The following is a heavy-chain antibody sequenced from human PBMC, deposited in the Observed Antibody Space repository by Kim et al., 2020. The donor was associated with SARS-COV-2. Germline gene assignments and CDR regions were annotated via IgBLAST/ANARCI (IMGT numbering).Heavy chain of an antibody. CDR1: GGSISSYY. J-gene: IGHJ6*02. V-gene: IGHV4-59*01. CDR2: IYYSGST. CDR3: AGRQYYYYGMDV. Sequence: SETLSLTCTVSGGSISSYYWSWIRQPPGKGLEWIGYIYYSGSTNYNPSLKSRGTISVDTSKNQFSLKLSSVTAADTTVFYCAGRQYYYYGMDVWGQGTTVTVSS.